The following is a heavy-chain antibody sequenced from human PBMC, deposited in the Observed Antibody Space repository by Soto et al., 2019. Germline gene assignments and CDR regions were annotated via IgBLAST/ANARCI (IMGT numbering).Heavy chain of an antibody. Sequence: ASVKVSCKASGYTFTSYAMHWVRQAPGQRLEWMGWINAGNGNTKYSQKFQGRVTITRDTSASTAYMELSSLRSEDTAVYYCVRTPLGDIVVVPAAANWFDPWGQGTLVTVSS. CDR3: VRTPLGDIVVVPAAANWFDP. V-gene: IGHV1-3*01. J-gene: IGHJ5*02. CDR1: GYTFTSYA. CDR2: INAGNGNT. D-gene: IGHD2-2*01.